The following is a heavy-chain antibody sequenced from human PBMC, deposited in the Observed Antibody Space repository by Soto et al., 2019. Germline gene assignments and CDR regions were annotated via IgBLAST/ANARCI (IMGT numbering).Heavy chain of an antibody. CDR2: INPSGGST. D-gene: IGHD5-12*01. CDR3: ARDGGAATITDYRSIFDY. J-gene: IGHJ4*02. V-gene: IGHV1-46*01. CDR1: GYTFTSYY. Sequence: ASVKVSWKASGYTFTSYYMHWVRQAPGQVLEWMGIINPSGGSTSYAQKFQGRVTMTRDTSTSTVYMELSSLRSEDTAVYYCARDGGAATITDYRSIFDYWGQGTLVTVSS.